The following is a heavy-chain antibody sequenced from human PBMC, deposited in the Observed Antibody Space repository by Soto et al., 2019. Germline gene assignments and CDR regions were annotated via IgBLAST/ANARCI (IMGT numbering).Heavy chain of an antibody. Sequence: QVKRVQSGAEVKKPGASVKVSCKASGYTFTTYGIIWVRQAPGQGLEWMGWISAYNGDTNYAQKFQGRVTMTTDTSTRTAYMEVRSLRSDDTAVYYCARDPLGHFQYWGQGTLVTVSS. V-gene: IGHV1-18*01. CDR3: ARDPLGHFQY. J-gene: IGHJ1*01. CDR2: ISAYNGDT. D-gene: IGHD3-3*01. CDR1: GYTFTTYG.